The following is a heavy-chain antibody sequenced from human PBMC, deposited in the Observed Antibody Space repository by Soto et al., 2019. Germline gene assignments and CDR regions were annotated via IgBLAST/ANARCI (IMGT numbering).Heavy chain of an antibody. CDR1: GGTFSSYA. V-gene: IGHV1-69*13. Sequence: SVKVSCKASGGTFSSYAISWVRQAPAQGLEWMGGIIPIFGTANYAQKFQGSVTITADESTSTAYMELSSLRSEDTAVYYCAREQAGYSSLSCYYYGMGVWGQGTTVT. J-gene: IGHJ6*02. CDR3: AREQAGYSSLSCYYYGMGV. D-gene: IGHD5-18*01. CDR2: IIPIFGTA.